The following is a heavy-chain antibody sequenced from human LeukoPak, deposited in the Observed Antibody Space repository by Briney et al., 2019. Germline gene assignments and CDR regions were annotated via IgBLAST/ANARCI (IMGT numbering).Heavy chain of an antibody. CDR3: ARVSGRGYPDY. V-gene: IGHV4-39*07. Sequence: SETLSLTCTVSGGSISSSSYYWGWIRQPPGKGLEWIGSIYYSGSTYYNPSLKSRVTISVDTSKNQFSLKLSSVTAADTAVYYCARVSGRGYPDYWGQGTLVTVSS. J-gene: IGHJ4*02. CDR1: GGSISSSSYY. CDR2: IYYSGST. D-gene: IGHD3-22*01.